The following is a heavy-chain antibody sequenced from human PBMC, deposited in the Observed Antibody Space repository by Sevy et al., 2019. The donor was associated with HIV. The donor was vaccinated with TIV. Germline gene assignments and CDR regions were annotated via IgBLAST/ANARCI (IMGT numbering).Heavy chain of an antibody. CDR2: ISTNGRSA. V-gene: IGHV3-23*01. CDR1: GFTFSTYA. Sequence: GGSLRLSCAASGFTFSTYAMNWVRQAPGKGLEWVSSISTNGRSAYYTDSVEGRFTISRDNSKNTLNLQMNSLRADDTAVYYCAKGYCSGGSCPRDYYYYGMDVWGQGTTVTVSS. CDR3: AKGYCSGGSCPRDYYYYGMDV. D-gene: IGHD2-15*01. J-gene: IGHJ6*02.